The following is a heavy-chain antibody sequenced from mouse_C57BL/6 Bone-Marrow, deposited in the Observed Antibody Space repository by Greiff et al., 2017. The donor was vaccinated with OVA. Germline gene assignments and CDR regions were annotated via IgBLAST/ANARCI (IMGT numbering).Heavy chain of an antibody. CDR2: ISSGGSYT. V-gene: IGHV5-6*01. CDR1: GFTFSSYG. Sequence: VQLKESGGDLVKPGGSLKLSCAASGFTFSSYGMSWVRQTPDKRLEWVATISSGGSYTYYPDSVKGRFTISRDNAKNTLYLQMSSLKSEDTAMYYCARSWLLRWGQGTLVTVSA. D-gene: IGHD2-3*01. J-gene: IGHJ3*01. CDR3: ARSWLLR.